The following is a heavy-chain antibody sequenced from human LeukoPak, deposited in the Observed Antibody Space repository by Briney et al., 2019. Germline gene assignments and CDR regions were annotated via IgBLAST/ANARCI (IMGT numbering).Heavy chain of an antibody. J-gene: IGHJ4*02. Sequence: ASVKVSCKASGYTFTGYYMHWVRQAPGQGLEWMGWINPNSGGTNYAQKFQGRVTMTRDTSISTVYMEMSRLRSDDTAVYYCARQSVPAVAARRGLNYWGQGTLVAVSS. CDR2: INPNSGGT. CDR3: ARQSVPAVAARRGLNY. D-gene: IGHD6-6*01. CDR1: GYTFTGYY. V-gene: IGHV1-2*02.